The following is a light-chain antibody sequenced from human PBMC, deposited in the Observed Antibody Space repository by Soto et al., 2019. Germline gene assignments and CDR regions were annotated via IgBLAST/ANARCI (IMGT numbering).Light chain of an antibody. V-gene: IGKV1-39*01. CDR3: QQSYSTPPT. CDR2: AAS. CDR1: QSISSY. J-gene: IGKJ1*01. Sequence: DIQMTQSPSSLSASVGDRVTITCRASQSISSYLNWYQQKPGKAPTLLIYAASSLQSGVPSRFSGSGSGTDFPLTISSLKPEDFATYYCQQSYSTPPTFGQGTKVEIK.